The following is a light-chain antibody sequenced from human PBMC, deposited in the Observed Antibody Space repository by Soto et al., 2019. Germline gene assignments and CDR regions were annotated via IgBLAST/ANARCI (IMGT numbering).Light chain of an antibody. Sequence: QSALTQPASVSGSPGQSIPISCTGTRSDVGGYNYVSWYQQHPGKAPKLMIYDVSNRPSGVSNRFSGSKSGNTASLTISGLQADDEADYYCSSYTSSSTVVFGGGTKLTVL. CDR2: DVS. CDR3: SSYTSSSTVV. V-gene: IGLV2-14*01. J-gene: IGLJ2*01. CDR1: RSDVGGYNY.